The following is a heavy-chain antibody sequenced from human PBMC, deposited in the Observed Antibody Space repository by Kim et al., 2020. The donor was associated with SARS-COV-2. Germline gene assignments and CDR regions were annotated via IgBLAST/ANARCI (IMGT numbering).Heavy chain of an antibody. D-gene: IGHD2-15*01. V-gene: IGHV3-53*01. Sequence: GSTYYADSVKGRFTISRDNSKNTLYLQMNSLRAEDTAVYYCASLLTALDYWGQGTLVTVSS. J-gene: IGHJ4*02. CDR2: GST. CDR3: ASLLTALDY.